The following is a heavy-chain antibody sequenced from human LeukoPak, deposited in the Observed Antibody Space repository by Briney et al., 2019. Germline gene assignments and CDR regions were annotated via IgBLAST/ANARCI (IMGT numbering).Heavy chain of an antibody. J-gene: IGHJ4*02. CDR1: GFTFSSYA. Sequence: GGSLRLSCAASGFTFSSYAMSWVRQAPGKGLEWISYISSSSSYTNYADSVKDRFTISRDDAKNSLYLQMNNLRAGDTAVYYCARITGDSDDYWGQGTLVTVSS. CDR2: ISSSSSYT. D-gene: IGHD7-27*01. V-gene: IGHV3-21*05. CDR3: ARITGDSDDY.